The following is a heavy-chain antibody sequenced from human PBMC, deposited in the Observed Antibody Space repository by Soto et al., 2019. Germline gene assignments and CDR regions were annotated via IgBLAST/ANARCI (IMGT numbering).Heavy chain of an antibody. J-gene: IGHJ4*02. CDR2: IYPGESDP. CDR3: ARRGFLPEGYSPNYFDY. D-gene: IGHD3-22*01. V-gene: IGHV5-51*01. CDR1: GYTFTRYA. Sequence: GESLKISCKGSGYTFTRYAIGWVRQMPGKGLEWMGIIYPGESDPRYSPSFQGQVTISADKSITTAYLQWGSLKASDTAIYYCARRGFLPEGYSPNYFDYWGRGTLVTVSS.